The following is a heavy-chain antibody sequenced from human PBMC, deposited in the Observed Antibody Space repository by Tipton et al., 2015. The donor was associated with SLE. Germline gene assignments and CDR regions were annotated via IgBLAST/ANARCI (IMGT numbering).Heavy chain of an antibody. J-gene: IGHJ3*02. Sequence: TLSLTCTVSGGSISSHYWSWIRQPPGKGLEWTGYIYYSGSTNYNPSLKSRVTISVDTSKDQFSLKLSSVTAADTAVYYCARDRIWFGEFPIWGQGTMVTVSS. V-gene: IGHV4-59*11. CDR2: IYYSGST. D-gene: IGHD3-10*01. CDR1: GGSISSHY. CDR3: ARDRIWFGEFPI.